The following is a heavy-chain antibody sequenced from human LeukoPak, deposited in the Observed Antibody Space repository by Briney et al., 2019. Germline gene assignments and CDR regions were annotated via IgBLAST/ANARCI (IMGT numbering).Heavy chain of an antibody. D-gene: IGHD6-19*01. Sequence: SKTLSLTCTVSGGSISSGSYYWSWIRQPAGRGLEWIGRIYTSGSTNYNPSLKSRVTISVDTSKNEFSLKLSSVTAADTAVYYCARTSTSGWDFDYWGQGTLVTVSS. V-gene: IGHV4-61*02. CDR1: GGSISSGSYY. J-gene: IGHJ4*02. CDR2: IYTSGST. CDR3: ARTSTSGWDFDY.